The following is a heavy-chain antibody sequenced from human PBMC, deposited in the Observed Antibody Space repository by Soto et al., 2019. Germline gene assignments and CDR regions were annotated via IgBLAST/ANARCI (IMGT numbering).Heavy chain of an antibody. V-gene: IGHV3-30*03. CDR1: GFTFSSYG. J-gene: IGHJ4*02. D-gene: IGHD3-22*01. Sequence: GGSLRLSCAASGFTFSSYGMHWVRQAPGKGLEWVAVISYDGSGTYYVDSVEGRFTISRDNAKNTLYLQMNSLRAEDTAVYYCVRGDGDYYDGNGYLGRHWGQGTLVTVSS. CDR3: VRGDGDYYDGNGYLGRH. CDR2: ISYDGSGT.